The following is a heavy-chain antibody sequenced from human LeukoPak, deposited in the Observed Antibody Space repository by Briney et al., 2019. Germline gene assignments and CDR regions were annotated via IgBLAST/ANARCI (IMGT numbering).Heavy chain of an antibody. J-gene: IGHJ4*02. CDR2: INSDGSST. CDR1: GFTFCSRW. V-gene: IGHV3-74*01. CDR3: ATHPYLDY. D-gene: IGHD3-16*01. Sequence: GGSLRLSCVASGFTFCSRWMHWVRQAPGKGLVWVSRINSDGSSTAYADSVKGRFTISRDNAKNTLYLQMNSLRAEDTSVYYCATHPYLDYWGQGTLVTVSS.